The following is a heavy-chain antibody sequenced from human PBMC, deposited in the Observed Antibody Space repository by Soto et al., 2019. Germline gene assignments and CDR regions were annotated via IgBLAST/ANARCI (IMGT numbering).Heavy chain of an antibody. CDR2: ISTAGGT. CDR3: ARELGMYGFWYFDL. Sequence: EVQLVASGGGLVQPGGSLRLSCAASGFSFSSHDMHWDRQLAGKGLEWVSAISTAGGTHYADSVKGRLTISRENAKNSLYVQMTSLRAADTAVYYCARELGMYGFWYFDLWGRGTLVTVSS. D-gene: IGHD7-27*01. J-gene: IGHJ2*01. CDR1: GFSFSSHD. V-gene: IGHV3-13*01.